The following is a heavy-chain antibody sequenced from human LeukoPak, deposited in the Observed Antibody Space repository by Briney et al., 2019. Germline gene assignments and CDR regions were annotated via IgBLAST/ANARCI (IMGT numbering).Heavy chain of an antibody. CDR1: GFTFSSYA. D-gene: IGHD6-19*01. CDR2: ISYDGSNK. Sequence: PGGSLRLSCAASGFTFSSYAMHWVRQAPGKGLEWVAVISYDGSNKYYADSVKGRFTISRDNSKNTLYLQMNSLRAEDTAVHYCARDSRPSIAVAHHYGMDVWGQGTTVTVSS. V-gene: IGHV3-30-3*01. J-gene: IGHJ6*02. CDR3: ARDSRPSIAVAHHYGMDV.